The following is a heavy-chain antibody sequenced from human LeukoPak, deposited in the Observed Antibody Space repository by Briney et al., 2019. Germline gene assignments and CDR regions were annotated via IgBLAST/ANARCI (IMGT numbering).Heavy chain of an antibody. J-gene: IGHJ6*02. CDR2: ISRDGYTT. CDR3: AKDLGESYYYGMDV. CDR1: GFTFSGYA. Sequence: GGSLRLSCSASGFTFSGYAMHWVRQAPGKGLEYVSAISRDGYTTYYADSVKGRFTISRDNSKNTLYLQMNSLRAEDTAVYYCAKDLGESYYYGMDVWGQGTTVTVSS. V-gene: IGHV3-64*04. D-gene: IGHD3-16*01.